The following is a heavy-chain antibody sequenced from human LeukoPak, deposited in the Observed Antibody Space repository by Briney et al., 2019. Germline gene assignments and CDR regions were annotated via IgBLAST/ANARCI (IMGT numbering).Heavy chain of an antibody. V-gene: IGHV1-8*01. J-gene: IGHJ5*02. D-gene: IGHD6-6*01. CDR2: MNPNSGNT. Sequence: ASVKVSCKASGYTFITYEINWVRQATGQGLEWMGWMNPNSGNTGYAQKFQGRVTMTRNTSISTAYVELSSLRSEDTAVYYCARAQGVIAASGGDPWGQGTLVTVSS. CDR1: GYTFITYE. CDR3: ARAQGVIAASGGDP.